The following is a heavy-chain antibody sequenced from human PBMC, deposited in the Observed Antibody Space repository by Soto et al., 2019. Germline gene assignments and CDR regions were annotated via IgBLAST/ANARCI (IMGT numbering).Heavy chain of an antibody. CDR1: GFTFSSYG. Sequence: QVQLVESGGGVVQPGRSLRLSCAASGFTFSSYGMHWVRQAPGKGLEWVAVIWYDGSNKYYADSVKGRFTISRDNSKXTXYXXMNSLRAEDTAVYYCARDRGCISTTCYRYYYAMDVWGQGTTVTVSS. CDR2: IWYDGSNK. D-gene: IGHD2-2*01. V-gene: IGHV3-33*01. CDR3: ARDRGCISTTCYRYYYAMDV. J-gene: IGHJ6*02.